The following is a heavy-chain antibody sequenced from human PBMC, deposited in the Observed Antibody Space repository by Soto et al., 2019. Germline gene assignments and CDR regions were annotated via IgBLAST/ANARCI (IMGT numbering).Heavy chain of an antibody. CDR1: GYTFTSYA. V-gene: IGHV1-3*01. D-gene: IGHD2-21*02. CDR2: INAGNGNT. CDR3: ARLQGDCGGDCYSGGLDAFDI. Sequence: ASVKVSCKASGYTFTSYAMHWVRQAPGQRLEWMGWINAGNGNTKYSQKFQGRVTITRDTSASTAYMELSSLRSEDTAVYYCARLQGDCGGDCYSGGLDAFDILGQSTMVTVSS. J-gene: IGHJ3*02.